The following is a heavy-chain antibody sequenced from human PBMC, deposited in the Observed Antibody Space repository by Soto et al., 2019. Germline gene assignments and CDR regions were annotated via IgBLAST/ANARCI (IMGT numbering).Heavy chain of an antibody. J-gene: IGHJ5*02. D-gene: IGHD3-22*01. V-gene: IGHV5-51*01. CDR1: VYRFTSYW. CDR2: IFPSDSDT. Sequence: GESLKISCRTSVYRFTSYWIAWVCQMPGKGLEWMGIIFPSDSDTRYSPSFQGQVTISADRSTSTVFLQWASLKASDTAVYFCARKDKSGYFNWFDPWGQGTLVTVSS. CDR3: ARKDKSGYFNWFDP.